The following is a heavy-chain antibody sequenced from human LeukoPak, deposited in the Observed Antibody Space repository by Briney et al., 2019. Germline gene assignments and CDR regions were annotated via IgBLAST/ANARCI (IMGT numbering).Heavy chain of an antibody. CDR2: ITPILGIA. CDR3: ASPMAGAFDY. D-gene: IGHD6-19*01. Sequence: ASVKVSCKASGGTFSSYTISWVRQAPGQGLEWMGRITPILGIANYAQKFQGRVTITADKSTSTAYMELSSLRSEDTAVYYCASPMAGAFDYWGQGTLVTVSS. V-gene: IGHV1-69*02. J-gene: IGHJ4*02. CDR1: GGTFSSYT.